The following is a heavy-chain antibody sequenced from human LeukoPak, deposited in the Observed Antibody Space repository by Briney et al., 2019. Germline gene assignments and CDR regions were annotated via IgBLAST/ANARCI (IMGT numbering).Heavy chain of an antibody. CDR1: GGSFSGYY. D-gene: IGHD3-10*01. J-gene: IGHJ5*02. Sequence: SETLSLTCAVYGGSFSGYYWSWIRQPPGKGLEWIGEINHSGSTNYNPSLKSRVTISVDTSQNQFSLKLRSVTAADTAVYYCARDSGTTGEVKFDPWGQGTLVTVSS. V-gene: IGHV4-34*01. CDR3: ARDSGTTGEVKFDP. CDR2: INHSGST.